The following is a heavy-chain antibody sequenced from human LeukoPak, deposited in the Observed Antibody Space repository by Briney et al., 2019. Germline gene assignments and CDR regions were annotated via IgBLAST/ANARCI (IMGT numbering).Heavy chain of an antibody. V-gene: IGHV3-11*01. Sequence: GESLRLSCAASGFTISDYYMTWIRQAPGKGLEWISYISTSAGTIYYADSVKGRFTISRDNAKNSLYLQMNSLRAEDTAVYYCARDAIDSSGFDFDYWGQGTLVPVSP. CDR3: ARDAIDSSGFDFDY. J-gene: IGHJ4*02. D-gene: IGHD3-22*01. CDR1: GFTISDYY. CDR2: ISTSAGTI.